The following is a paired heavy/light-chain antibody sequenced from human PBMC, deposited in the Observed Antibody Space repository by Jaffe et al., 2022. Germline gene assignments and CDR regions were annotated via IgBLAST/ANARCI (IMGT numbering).Light chain of an antibody. CDR3: MTWHSSASEWV. CDR2: YKSDSDK. J-gene: IGLJ3*02. Sequence: QAVLTQPASLSASPGASASLTCTLRSGINVGTYRIYWYQQKPGSPPQYLLRYKSDSDKQQGSGVPSRFSGSKDASANAGILLISGLQSEDEADYYCMTWHSSASEWVFGGGTKLTVL. CDR1: SGINVGTYR. V-gene: IGLV5-45*01.
Heavy chain of an antibody. CDR2: IYSGGTI. Sequence: EVQVVETGGGLIQPGGSLRLSCAASGFSVSNNAMSWVRQAPGKGLGWVSVIYSGGTIYYADSVKGRFTISRDNSKNTLYLQMNSLRAEDTAVYYCFLLGDLSHGGGQGTLVTVSS. CDR3: FLLGDLSHG. J-gene: IGHJ4*02. D-gene: IGHD3-16*02. V-gene: IGHV3-53*02. CDR1: GFSVSNNA.